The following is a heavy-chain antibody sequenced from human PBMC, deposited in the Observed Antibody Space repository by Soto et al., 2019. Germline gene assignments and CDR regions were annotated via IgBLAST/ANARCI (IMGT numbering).Heavy chain of an antibody. D-gene: IGHD2-21*02. CDR3: AKDFGVTGSSLDY. Sequence: GGSLRLSCAASGFTFDDYAMHWVRQAPGKGLEWVSGISWNSGSIGYADSVKGRFTISRDNAKNSLYLQMNSLRAEDTALYYCAKDFGVTGSSLDYWGPGPLVTVST. CDR1: GFTFDDYA. V-gene: IGHV3-9*01. CDR2: ISWNSGSI. J-gene: IGHJ4*02.